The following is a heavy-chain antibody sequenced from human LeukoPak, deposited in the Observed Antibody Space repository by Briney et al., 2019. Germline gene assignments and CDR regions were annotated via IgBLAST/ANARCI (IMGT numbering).Heavy chain of an antibody. CDR2: ISWNSGSI. Sequence: PGGSLRLSCAAPGFTFDDYAMHWVRQAPGKGLEWVSGISWNSGSIGYADSVKGRFTISRDNAKNSLYLQMNSLRAEDTALYYCAKDLMSGSYFHNWYFDLWGRGTLVTVSS. J-gene: IGHJ2*01. CDR3: AKDLMSGSYFHNWYFDL. CDR1: GFTFDDYA. V-gene: IGHV3-9*01. D-gene: IGHD1-26*01.